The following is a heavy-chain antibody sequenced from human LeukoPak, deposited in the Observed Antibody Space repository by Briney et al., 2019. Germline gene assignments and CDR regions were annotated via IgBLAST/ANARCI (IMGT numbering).Heavy chain of an antibody. CDR2: IYHSGST. CDR3: ARNYDSSGYDNWFDP. J-gene: IGHJ5*02. V-gene: IGHV4-30-2*01. CDR1: GGSISSGGYS. D-gene: IGHD3-22*01. Sequence: SQTLSLTCAVSGGSISSGGYSWGWIRQPPGKGLEWIGYIYHSGSTYYNPSLKSRVTISVDRSKNQFSLKLSSVTAADTAVYYCARNYDSSGYDNWFDPWGQGTLVTVSS.